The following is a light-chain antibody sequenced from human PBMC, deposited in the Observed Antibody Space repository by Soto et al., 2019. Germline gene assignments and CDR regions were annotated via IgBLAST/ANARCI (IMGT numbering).Light chain of an antibody. CDR1: QSVSSC. CDR3: QQCSHSHT. Sequence: CRANVTMYPGESASVFFGASQSVSSCLAWYQQKPGQAPRLLIYEASNRATGIPARFGGSGSGSDFSLIISILAPEESAVYLGQQCSHSHTFGQGTKVDIK. CDR2: EAS. V-gene: IGKV3-11*01. J-gene: IGKJ1*01.